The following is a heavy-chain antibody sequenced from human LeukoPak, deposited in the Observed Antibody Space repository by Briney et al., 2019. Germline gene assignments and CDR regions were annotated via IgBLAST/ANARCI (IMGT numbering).Heavy chain of an antibody. CDR1: GDSVFSNTAS. Sequence: SQTLSLTCAISGDSVFSNTASWNWTRQPPSRCLEWLGRTYYRSKWYNNYAVSVKSRISINPDTSKNQFSLQLKSVTPEDTAVYYCAREQTGDQNFDYWGQGTLVTVSS. J-gene: IGHJ4*02. D-gene: IGHD7-27*01. CDR3: AREQTGDQNFDY. V-gene: IGHV6-1*01. CDR2: TYYRSKWYN.